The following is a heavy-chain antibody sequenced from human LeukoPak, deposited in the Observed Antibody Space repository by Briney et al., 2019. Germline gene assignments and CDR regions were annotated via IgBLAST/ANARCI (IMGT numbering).Heavy chain of an antibody. V-gene: IGHV4-59*08. Sequence: PSETLSLTCTVSGGSISSYYWSWIRQPPGKGLEWIGYIYYSGSTDYNPSLKSRVTISVDTSKNQFSLKLTSVTAADTAVYYCARGGTDYYDSEAYWGQGTLVTVSS. CDR2: IYYSGST. D-gene: IGHD3-22*01. CDR3: ARGGTDYYDSEAY. J-gene: IGHJ4*02. CDR1: GGSISSYY.